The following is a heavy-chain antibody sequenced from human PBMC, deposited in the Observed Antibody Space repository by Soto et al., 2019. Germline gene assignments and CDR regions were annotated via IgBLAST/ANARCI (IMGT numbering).Heavy chain of an antibody. D-gene: IGHD3-22*01. Sequence: PGGSLRLSCAASGFTFSSYGMHWVRQAPGKGLEWVAVIWYDGSNKYYADSVKGRFTISRDNSKNTLYLQMNSLRAEDTAVYYCARGVLGYYYDSSGDNWFDPWGQGTLVTVSS. V-gene: IGHV3-33*01. CDR1: GFTFSSYG. CDR2: IWYDGSNK. J-gene: IGHJ5*02. CDR3: ARGVLGYYYDSSGDNWFDP.